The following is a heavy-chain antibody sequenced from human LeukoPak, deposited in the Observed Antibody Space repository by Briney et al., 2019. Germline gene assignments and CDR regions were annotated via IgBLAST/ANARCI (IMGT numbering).Heavy chain of an antibody. J-gene: IGHJ4*02. CDR2: ISYDGSNK. CDR1: GFTFSSYA. CDR3: ATGTYSSSPSCYY. Sequence: GGSLRLSCAASGFTFSSYAMHWVRQAPGKGLEWVAVISYDGSNKYYADSVKGRFTISRDNSKNTLYLQMNSLRAEDTAVYYCATGTYSSSPSCYYWGQGTLVTVSS. D-gene: IGHD6-6*01. V-gene: IGHV3-30*04.